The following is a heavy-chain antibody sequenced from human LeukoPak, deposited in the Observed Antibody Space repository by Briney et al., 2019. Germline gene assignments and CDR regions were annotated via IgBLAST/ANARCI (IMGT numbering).Heavy chain of an antibody. V-gene: IGHV4-34*01. D-gene: IGHD3-9*01. Sequence: PSETLSLTCAVHGDSFNNYYWSWIRQPPGKGLEWIGEMHPYGSTNYNPSLKSRVSISIDTSKTQFSLTLTSVTAADTAIYYCSRGSDESKTGDSWGQGSLVTVSS. J-gene: IGHJ4*02. CDR2: MHPYGST. CDR1: GDSFNNYY. CDR3: SRGSDESKTGDS.